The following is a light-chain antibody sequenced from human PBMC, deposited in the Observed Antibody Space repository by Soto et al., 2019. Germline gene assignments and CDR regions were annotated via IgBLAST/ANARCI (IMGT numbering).Light chain of an antibody. CDR3: QQYTNVPA. CDR1: QSISNY. V-gene: IGKV1-27*01. CDR2: AAS. Sequence: DIQMTQSPSSLSASVGDRVTITCRASQSISNYLAWYQQIPGKVPKLLISAASILQSGVTSRFSGSGSGTDFTLTISSLQPEDVATYYWQQYTNVPAFGGGTKVEIK. J-gene: IGKJ4*01.